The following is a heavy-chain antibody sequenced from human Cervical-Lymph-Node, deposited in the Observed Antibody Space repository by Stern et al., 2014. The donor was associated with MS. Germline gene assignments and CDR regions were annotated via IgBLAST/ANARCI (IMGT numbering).Heavy chain of an antibody. CDR1: GLSFSSYG. D-gene: IGHD2-2*01. V-gene: IGHV3-33*01. CDR3: AGCSSTSRYAGGMDV. CDR2: IWHDGSKK. Sequence: VQLVESGGGVVQPGRSLRLSCAASGLSFSSYGMNWVRQAPGKGLEWVAVIWHDGSKKYYADSVKGRFTISRDNSKNTLYLQMNSLRAEDTAVYYCAGCSSTSRYAGGMDVWGQGSTVTVSS. J-gene: IGHJ6*02.